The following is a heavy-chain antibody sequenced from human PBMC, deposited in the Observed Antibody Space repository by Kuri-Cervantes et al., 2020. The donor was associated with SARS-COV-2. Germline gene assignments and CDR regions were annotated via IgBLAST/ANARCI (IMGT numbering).Heavy chain of an antibody. Sequence: LSLTCAASGFTFDDYGMSWVRQAPGKGLEWVSGINWNGGSTGYADSVKGRFTISRDNAKNSLYLQMNSLRAEDTALYYCARTFTSSSSLYYYYYMDVWGKGTTVTVSS. V-gene: IGHV3-20*04. CDR3: ARTFTSSSSLYYYYYMDV. CDR2: INWNGGST. D-gene: IGHD6-6*01. J-gene: IGHJ6*03. CDR1: GFTFDDYG.